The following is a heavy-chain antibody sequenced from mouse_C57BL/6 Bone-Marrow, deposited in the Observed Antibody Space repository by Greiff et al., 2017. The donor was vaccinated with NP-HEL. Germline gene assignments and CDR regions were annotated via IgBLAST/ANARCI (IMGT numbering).Heavy chain of an antibody. Sequence: VQLQQSGPELVKPGASVKISCKASGYAFSSSWMNWVKQRPGKGLEWIGRIYPGDGDTNYNGKFKGKATLTADKSSSTAYMQLSSLTSEDSAVYFCARQYYGSSYSFDYWGQGTTLTVSS. J-gene: IGHJ2*01. CDR3: ARQYYGSSYSFDY. CDR2: IYPGDGDT. CDR1: GYAFSSSW. D-gene: IGHD1-1*01. V-gene: IGHV1-82*01.